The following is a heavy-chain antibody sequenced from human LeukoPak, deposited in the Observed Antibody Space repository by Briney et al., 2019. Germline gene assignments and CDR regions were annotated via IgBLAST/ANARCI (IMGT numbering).Heavy chain of an antibody. V-gene: IGHV3-30*02. CDR2: IWYDGSNK. CDR1: GFTFSSYG. J-gene: IGHJ4*02. CDR3: AKEEVFH. Sequence: PGGSLRLSCAASGFTFSSYGMHWVRQAPGKGLEWVAFIWYDGSNKYHADSVKGRFTISRDNSKNTLYLQMNSLRAEDTAVYYCAKEEVFHWGQGTLVTVSS. D-gene: IGHD2-21*01.